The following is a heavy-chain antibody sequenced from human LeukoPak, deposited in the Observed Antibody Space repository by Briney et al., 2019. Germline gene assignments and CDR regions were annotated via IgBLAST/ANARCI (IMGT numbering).Heavy chain of an antibody. J-gene: IGHJ3*02. CDR1: GYTFTSYA. CDR2: INAGNGNT. CDR3: ARDPPLAGDAFDI. Sequence: GASVKVSCKASGYTFTSYAMHWVRQAPGQRLEWMGWINAGNGNTKYSQKFQGRVTITRDTSASTAYMELSSLRSEDTAVYYCARDPPLAGDAFDIWAKGQWSPSLQ. V-gene: IGHV1-3*01.